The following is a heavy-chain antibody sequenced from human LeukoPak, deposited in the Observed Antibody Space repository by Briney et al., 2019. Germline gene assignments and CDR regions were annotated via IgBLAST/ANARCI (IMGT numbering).Heavy chain of an antibody. D-gene: IGHD6-13*01. CDR2: INLNSSVT. Sequence: ASVTVSCKASGYTFTAYHFHWVRLAPGQGLEWMGWINLNSSVTRYAQKFQYRVTMTRDTSITTAYMELSRLRSDDTSVYYCARDETAATGIAMDVWGQGTTVTVSS. CDR3: ARDETAATGIAMDV. CDR1: GYTFTAYH. V-gene: IGHV1-2*02. J-gene: IGHJ6*02.